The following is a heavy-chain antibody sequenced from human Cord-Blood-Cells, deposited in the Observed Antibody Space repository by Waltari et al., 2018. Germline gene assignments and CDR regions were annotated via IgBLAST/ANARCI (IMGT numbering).Heavy chain of an antibody. CDR1: GGSFSGYY. Sequence: QVQLQQWGAGLLKPSETLSLTCAVYGGSFSGYYWSWIRQPPGKGLEWIGEINHSGSTNYTPSLKSRVTISVDTDKGQFSLKLSSVTAAETAVYYCQIVVVPAAITKDAFDSWGQGTMVTVS. CDR3: QIVVVPAAITKDAFDS. V-gene: IGHV4-34*01. CDR2: INHSGST. J-gene: IGHJ3*02. D-gene: IGHD2-2*01.